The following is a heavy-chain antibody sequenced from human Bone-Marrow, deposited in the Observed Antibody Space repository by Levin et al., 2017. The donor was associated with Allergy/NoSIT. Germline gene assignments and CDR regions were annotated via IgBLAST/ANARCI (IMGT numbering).Heavy chain of an antibody. J-gene: IGHJ6*02. D-gene: IGHD3-10*01. CDR3: ARDYGYRGSGVGIGYGMDV. CDR2: IIPIFGTA. Sequence: PGESLKISCKASGGTFSSYAISWVRQAPGQGLEWMGGIIPIFGTANYAQKFQGRVTITADESTSTAYMELSSLRSEDTAVYYCARDYGYRGSGVGIGYGMDVWGQGTTVTVSS. V-gene: IGHV1-69*01. CDR1: GGTFSSYA.